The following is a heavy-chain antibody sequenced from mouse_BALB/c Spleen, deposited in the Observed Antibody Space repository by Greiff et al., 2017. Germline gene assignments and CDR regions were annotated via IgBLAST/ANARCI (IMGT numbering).Heavy chain of an antibody. V-gene: IGHV2-6-4*01. CDR2: IWGGGST. CDR1: GFSLSRYS. D-gene: IGHD2-3*01. Sequence: VQLQQSGPGLVAPSQSLSITCTVSGFSLSRYSVHWVRQPPGKGLEWLGMIWGGGSTDYNSALKSRLSISKDNSKSQVFLKMNSLQTDDTAMYYGASGSPPDGYYEAWFAYWGQGTLVTVSA. J-gene: IGHJ3*01. CDR3: ASGSPPDGYYEAWFAY.